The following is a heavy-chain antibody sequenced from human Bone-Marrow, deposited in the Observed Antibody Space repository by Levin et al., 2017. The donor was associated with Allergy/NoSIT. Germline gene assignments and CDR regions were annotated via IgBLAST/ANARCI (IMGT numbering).Heavy chain of an antibody. CDR3: AKGQYSSGWYRDTDYYYGMDV. D-gene: IGHD6-19*01. CDR2: ISWNSGSI. CDR1: GFTFDDYA. V-gene: IGHV3-9*01. J-gene: IGHJ6*02. Sequence: SLKISCAASGFTFDDYAMHWVRQAPGKGLEWVSGISWNSGSIGYADSVKGRFTISRDNAKNSLYLQMNSLRAEDTALYYCAKGQYSSGWYRDTDYYYGMDVWGQGTTVTVSS.